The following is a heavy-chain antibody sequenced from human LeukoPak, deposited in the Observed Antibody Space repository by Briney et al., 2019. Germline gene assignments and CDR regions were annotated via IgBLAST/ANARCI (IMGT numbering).Heavy chain of an antibody. CDR3: AKDPAEGAGPSYWYFDL. D-gene: IGHD1-26*01. J-gene: IGHJ2*01. Sequence: GGSLRLSCAASGFTFSSYWMNWVRQAPGKGLEWVSAISGSGGSTYYADSVKGRFTISRDNSKNTLYLQMNSLRAEDTAVYDCAKDPAEGAGPSYWYFDLWGRGTLVTVSS. V-gene: IGHV3-23*01. CDR2: ISGSGGST. CDR1: GFTFSSYW.